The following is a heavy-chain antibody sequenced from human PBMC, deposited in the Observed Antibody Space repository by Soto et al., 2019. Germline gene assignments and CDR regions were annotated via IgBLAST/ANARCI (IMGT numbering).Heavy chain of an antibody. V-gene: IGHV3-23*01. CDR1: GFTFSSYA. CDR2: ISGSGGST. CDR3: AKDVGYSYGQEASY. J-gene: IGHJ4*02. Sequence: PGGSLRLSCAASGFTFSSYAMSWVRQAPGKGLEWVSAISGSGGSTYYADSVKGRFTISRDNSKNTLYLQMNSLRAEDTAVYYCAKDVGYSYGQEASYWGQGTLVAVSS. D-gene: IGHD5-18*01.